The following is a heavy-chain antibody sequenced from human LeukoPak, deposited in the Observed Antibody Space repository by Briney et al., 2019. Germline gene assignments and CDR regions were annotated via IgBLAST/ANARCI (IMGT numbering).Heavy chain of an antibody. J-gene: IGHJ4*02. V-gene: IGHV3-48*03. Sequence: PGGSLRLSCEASGFTFRSCAMVWVRQAPGKGLEYISYISGIGTTMYHADSVKGRFTISRDNAKNSVFLQMNSLRIEDTAVYYCARDVSYTSGNFDYWGQGTLVTVSS. CDR3: ARDVSYTSGNFDY. CDR1: GFTFRSCA. CDR2: ISGIGTTM. D-gene: IGHD6-19*01.